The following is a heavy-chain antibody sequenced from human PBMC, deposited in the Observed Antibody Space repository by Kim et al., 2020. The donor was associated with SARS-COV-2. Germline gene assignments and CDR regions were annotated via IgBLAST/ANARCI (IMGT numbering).Heavy chain of an antibody. V-gene: IGHV3-49*04. CDR1: GLPFRDRI. Sequence: GGSLRLSCTTSGLPFRDRIMNWVRQAPGKGLEWIGHVRTKTEGETTQYAASVECRVTISKDDSKSIPYLQIGRLSSNDTAVYYCRSGHWGADWGRGTLVTVSS. D-gene: IGHD7-27*01. CDR3: RSGHWGAD. J-gene: IGHJ4*02. CDR2: VRTKTEGETT.